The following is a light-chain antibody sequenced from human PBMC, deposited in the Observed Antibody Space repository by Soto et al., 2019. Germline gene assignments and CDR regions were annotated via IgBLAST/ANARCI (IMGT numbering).Light chain of an antibody. V-gene: IGKV3-20*01. CDR3: QQYGSSSWT. CDR2: GAS. CDR1: QNVSSSY. J-gene: IGKJ1*01. Sequence: IVLTQSPATLSLSPGERATLSCRASQNVSSSYLAWYQQKPGQAPRLLIYGASSRATGIPDRFSGSGSGTDFTLTISRLEPEDFEVYYCQQYGSSSWTFGQGTKVDIK.